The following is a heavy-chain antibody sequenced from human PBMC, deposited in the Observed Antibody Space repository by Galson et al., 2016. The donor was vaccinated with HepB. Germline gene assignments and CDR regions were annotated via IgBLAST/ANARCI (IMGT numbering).Heavy chain of an antibody. CDR3: ARHYYGSGSYYKAFDY. J-gene: IGHJ4*02. Sequence: QSGAEVKKPGESLKISCKGSGYSFTSYWIGWVRQMPGKGLEWMGIIYPADSDTLYSPSFQGQVTISADKSISTAYLQWSSLKASGTAMYYCARHYYGSGSYYKAFDYWGQGTLVTVPS. D-gene: IGHD3-10*01. CDR1: GYSFTSYW. V-gene: IGHV5-51*01. CDR2: IYPADSDT.